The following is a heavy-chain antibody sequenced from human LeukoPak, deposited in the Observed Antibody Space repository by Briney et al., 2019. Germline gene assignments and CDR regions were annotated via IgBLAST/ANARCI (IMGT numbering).Heavy chain of an antibody. CDR2: ISYDGSNK. Sequence: GGSLRLSCAASGFTFSSYAMHWVRQAPGKGLEWVAVISYDGSNKYYADSVKGRFTISRDNSKNTLYLQMNSLRAEDTAVYYCARDPEKGATLAFDIWGQGTMVTVSS. CDR1: GFTFSSYA. D-gene: IGHD1-26*01. J-gene: IGHJ3*02. V-gene: IGHV3-30-3*01. CDR3: ARDPEKGATLAFDI.